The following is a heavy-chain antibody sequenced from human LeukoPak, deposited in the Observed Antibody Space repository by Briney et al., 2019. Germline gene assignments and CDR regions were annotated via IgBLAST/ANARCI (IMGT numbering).Heavy chain of an antibody. V-gene: IGHV1-46*01. CDR1: GYTFTSYY. CDR2: INPSGGST. D-gene: IGHD6-13*01. Sequence: ASVKASCKASGYTFTSYYMHWVRQAPGQGLEWMGIINPSGGSTSYAQKFQGRVTMTRDTSTSTVYMELSSLRSEDTAVYYCARNIAAAGIRYYYYMDVWGKGTTVTVSS. CDR3: ARNIAAAGIRYYYYMDV. J-gene: IGHJ6*03.